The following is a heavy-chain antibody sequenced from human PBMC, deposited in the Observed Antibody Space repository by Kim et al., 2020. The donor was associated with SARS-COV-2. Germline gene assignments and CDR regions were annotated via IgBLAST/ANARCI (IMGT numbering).Heavy chain of an antibody. CDR3: ARDQYDYVWGSYRYLLFFDY. J-gene: IGHJ4*02. D-gene: IGHD3-16*02. V-gene: IGHV1-18*01. CDR2: ISAYNGNT. Sequence: VKVSCKASGYTFTSYGISWVRQAPGQGLEWMGWISAYNGNTNYAQKLQGRVTMTTDTSTSTAYMELRSLRSDDTAVYYCARDQYDYVWGSYRYLLFFDYWGQGTLVTVSS. CDR1: GYTFTSYG.